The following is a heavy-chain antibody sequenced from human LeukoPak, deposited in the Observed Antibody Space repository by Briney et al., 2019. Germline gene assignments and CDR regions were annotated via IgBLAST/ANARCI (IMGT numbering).Heavy chain of an antibody. D-gene: IGHD3-9*01. J-gene: IGHJ4*02. CDR2: ISGSGGST. CDR3: QKTAYDILTGYFRDY. Sequence: GGSLRLSCAASGFTFISYAMSRARQAPGKALEWASAISGSGGSTYYADSVKGRFTISRDNSKNTLYLQMNSLRAEDTVFFFKQKTAYDILTGYFRDYWGQGTLVTVSS. CDR1: GFTFISYA. V-gene: IGHV3-23*01.